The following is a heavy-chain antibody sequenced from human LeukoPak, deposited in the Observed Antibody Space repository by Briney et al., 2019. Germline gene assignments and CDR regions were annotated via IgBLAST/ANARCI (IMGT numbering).Heavy chain of an antibody. Sequence: PGGSLRLSCAASGFTFSSNAMSWVRQTPGKGLEWVSSIGGPTGGTYYADSVKGRFTISRDNSKNTLYLQMNSLRAEDTAVYYCASFGGAAYCGGDCYRWFDPWGQGTLVTVSS. J-gene: IGHJ5*02. CDR2: IGGPTGGT. V-gene: IGHV3-23*01. CDR1: GFTFSSNA. CDR3: ASFGGAAYCGGDCYRWFDP. D-gene: IGHD2-21*02.